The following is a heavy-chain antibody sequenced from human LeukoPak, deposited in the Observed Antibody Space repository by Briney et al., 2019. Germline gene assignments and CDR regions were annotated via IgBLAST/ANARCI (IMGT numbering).Heavy chain of an antibody. V-gene: IGHV1-3*01. CDR2: INAGNGNK. CDR3: ARERTTWFDP. CDR1: GYTFTSYY. J-gene: IGHJ5*02. D-gene: IGHD2/OR15-2a*01. Sequence: ASVKVSCKASGYTFTSYYMHWVRQAPGQRLEWMGWINAGNGNKKYSQKFQGRVTITRDTSASTAYMELSSLRSEDTAVYYCARERTTWFDPWGQGTLVTVSS.